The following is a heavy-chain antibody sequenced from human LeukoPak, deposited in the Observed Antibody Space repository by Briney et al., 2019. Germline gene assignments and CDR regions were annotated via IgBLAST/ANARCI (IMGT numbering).Heavy chain of an antibody. CDR2: IYHSGST. D-gene: IGHD5-24*01. J-gene: IGHJ4*02. CDR1: GYSISSGYY. CDR3: ARLDGYNYVLGY. V-gene: IGHV4-38-2*01. Sequence: PSETLSLTCAVSGYSISSGYYWGWIRQPPGKGLEWIGSIYHSGSTYYKPSLKSRVTISVDTSKNQFSLKLSSVTAADTAVYYCARLDGYNYVLGYWGQGTLVTVSS.